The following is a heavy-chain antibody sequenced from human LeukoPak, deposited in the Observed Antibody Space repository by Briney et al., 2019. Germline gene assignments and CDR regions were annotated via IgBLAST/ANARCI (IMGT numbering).Heavy chain of an antibody. D-gene: IGHD3-22*01. Sequence: SETLSLTCTVSGGSISSSSYYWGWIRQPPGKGLEWIGSMYSSGSTYYNPSLKSRVTISVDTSKNQFSLKLSSVTAADTAVYYCARDYYDSSGAFDYWGQGSLVTVSS. CDR1: GGSISSSSYY. CDR3: ARDYYDSSGAFDY. CDR2: MYSSGST. J-gene: IGHJ4*02. V-gene: IGHV4-39*07.